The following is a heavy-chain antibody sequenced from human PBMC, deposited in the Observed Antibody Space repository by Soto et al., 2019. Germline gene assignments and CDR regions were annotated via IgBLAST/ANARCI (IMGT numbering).Heavy chain of an antibody. D-gene: IGHD6-19*01. Sequence: GGSLRLSCAASGFTFSSYAMHWVRQAPGKGLEWVAVISYDGSNKYYADSVKGRFTISRDNSKNTLYLQMNSLRAEDTAGYYCARGAYSSGWHPRPAVNGHYYYGMDVWGQGTTVTVSS. CDR1: GFTFSSYA. J-gene: IGHJ6*02. V-gene: IGHV3-30-3*01. CDR3: ARGAYSSGWHPRPAVNGHYYYGMDV. CDR2: ISYDGSNK.